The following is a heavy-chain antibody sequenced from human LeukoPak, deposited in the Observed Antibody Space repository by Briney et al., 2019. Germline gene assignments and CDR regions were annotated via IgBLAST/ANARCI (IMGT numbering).Heavy chain of an antibody. V-gene: IGHV4-30-2*01. CDR3: AREVGYYYDSSGYYYDNWFDP. CDR2: IYHSGST. J-gene: IGHJ5*02. D-gene: IGHD3-22*01. CDR1: GGSISSGGYS. Sequence: SETLSLTCAVSGGSISSGGYSWSWIRQPPGKGREWIGYIYHSGSTYYNPSLKSRVTISVDRSKNQFSLKLSSVTAADTAVYYCAREVGYYYDSSGYYYDNWFDPWGQETLVTVSS.